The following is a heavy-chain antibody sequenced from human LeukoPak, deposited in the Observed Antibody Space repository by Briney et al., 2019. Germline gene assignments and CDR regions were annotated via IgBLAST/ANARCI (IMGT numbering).Heavy chain of an antibody. CDR2: IIPILGIA. J-gene: IGHJ3*02. CDR3: ARDLTIFGVVTREDAFDI. Sequence: ASVKVSCKASGGTFSSYAISWVRQAPGQGLEWMGRIIPILGIANYAQKFQGRVTITADKSTSTAYMELSSLRSEDTAVYYCARDLTIFGVVTREDAFDIWGQGTMVTVSS. V-gene: IGHV1-69*04. D-gene: IGHD3-3*01. CDR1: GGTFSSYA.